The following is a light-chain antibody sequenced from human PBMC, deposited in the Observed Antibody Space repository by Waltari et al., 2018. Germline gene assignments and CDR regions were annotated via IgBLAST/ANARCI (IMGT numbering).Light chain of an antibody. CDR1: ESLVASDGNTY. CDR3: MQGIHRPWT. V-gene: IGKV2-30*01. Sequence: DVVMTQSPLSLSVTLGQSASISCRSSESLVASDGNTYFNWFQQRPGQSPRRLLYKVSTRDSGVPDRFSGSGSGTDFTLRITRVEAEDVGVYYCMQGIHRPWTFGQGTKVEIK. J-gene: IGKJ1*01. CDR2: KVS.